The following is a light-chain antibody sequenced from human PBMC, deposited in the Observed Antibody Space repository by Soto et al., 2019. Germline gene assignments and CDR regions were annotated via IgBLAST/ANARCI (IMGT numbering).Light chain of an antibody. CDR1: SSDVGRFNF. CDR3: SSWTTSNTYV. V-gene: IGLV2-14*01. J-gene: IGLJ1*01. Sequence: QTVLTQPASVSGSPGQSITISCTGTSSDVGRFNFVTWYQQHPGKAPKLIIYEVSNRPSGVSNRFSGSKSGNTASLTISGLQAEDEADYYCSSWTTSNTYVFGAGTKLTVL. CDR2: EVS.